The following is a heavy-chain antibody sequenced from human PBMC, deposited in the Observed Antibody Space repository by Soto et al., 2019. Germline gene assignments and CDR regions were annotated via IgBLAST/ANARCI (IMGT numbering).Heavy chain of an antibody. D-gene: IGHD2-2*01. CDR1: GGSFSGYY. Sequence: SETLSLTCAVYGGSFSGYYWSWIRQPPGKGLEWIGEINHSGSTNYNPSLKSRVTISVDTSKNQFSLKLSSVTAADTAVYYCARGRVVPAAVDYWGQGTLVTVSS. J-gene: IGHJ4*02. CDR3: ARGRVVPAAVDY. CDR2: INHSGST. V-gene: IGHV4-34*01.